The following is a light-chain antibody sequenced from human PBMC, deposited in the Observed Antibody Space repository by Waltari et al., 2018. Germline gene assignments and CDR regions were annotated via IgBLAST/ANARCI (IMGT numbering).Light chain of an antibody. CDR1: QGINNW. J-gene: IGKJ1*01. V-gene: IGKV1-12*01. Sequence: DIQMTQSPSSVSASVGDGVIITCRASQGINNWLAWYQQKPGKAPKLLIYGASVLQTGVPSRFSGTGSGTDFTLTINNLQPEDFATYFCQQGNSFPPTFGQGTKVDVK. CDR2: GAS. CDR3: QQGNSFPPT.